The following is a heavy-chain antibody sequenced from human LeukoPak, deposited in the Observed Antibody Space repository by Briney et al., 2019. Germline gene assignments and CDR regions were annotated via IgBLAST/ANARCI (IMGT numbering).Heavy chain of an antibody. CDR2: INPNSGGT. CDR3: ARGSYYYDSSGYYPPFDY. CDR1: GHLFTDYY. D-gene: IGHD3-22*01. V-gene: IGHV1-2*02. J-gene: IGHJ4*02. Sequence: GASVKVSCKASGHLFTDYYMHWVRQAPGQGLEWMGWINPNSGGTNYAQKFQGRVTMTRDTSISTAYMELSRLRSDDTAVYYCARGSYYYDSSGYYPPFDYWGQGTLVTVSS.